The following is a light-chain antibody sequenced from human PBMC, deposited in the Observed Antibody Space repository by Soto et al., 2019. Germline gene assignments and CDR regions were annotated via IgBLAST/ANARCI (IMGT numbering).Light chain of an antibody. V-gene: IGLV1-40*01. J-gene: IGLJ1*01. Sequence: QSVLTQPPSVSGAPGQRVTISCTGSNSNIGAGYDVHWYQQFPGTAPKLLIYGNINRPSGVPDRFSGSKSGPSASLAITGLQAEDEAEYYCSSYAGSNIYVFGGGTKVTVL. CDR2: GNI. CDR1: NSNIGAGYD. CDR3: SSYAGSNIYV.